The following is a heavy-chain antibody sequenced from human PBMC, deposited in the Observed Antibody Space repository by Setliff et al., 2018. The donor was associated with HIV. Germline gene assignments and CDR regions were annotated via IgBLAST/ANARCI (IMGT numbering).Heavy chain of an antibody. CDR3: ARDAITLIRGITAFDY. Sequence: GGSLRLSCAAPGFTFSSYSMNWVRQAPGKGLEWVSYIRSSSGTIFYADSVRGRFTISRDNAKNSLYLQMNSLRVEDTAVYYCARDAITLIRGITAFDYWGQGTLVTVS. J-gene: IGHJ4*02. D-gene: IGHD3-10*01. CDR2: IRSSSGTI. V-gene: IGHV3-48*01. CDR1: GFTFSSYS.